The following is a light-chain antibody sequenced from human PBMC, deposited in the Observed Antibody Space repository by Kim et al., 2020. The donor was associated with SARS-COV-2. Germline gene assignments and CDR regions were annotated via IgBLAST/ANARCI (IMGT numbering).Light chain of an antibody. V-gene: IGLV6-57*03. J-gene: IGLJ2*01. CDR2: EDN. CDR1: SGSIARNY. CDR3: QSYDSSILV. Sequence: GKTVIISCTRSSGSIARNYVQWYQQRPGSAPTTVIYEDNHRPSGVPDRFSGSIDSSSNSASLTISGLKTEDEADYYCQSYDSSILVFGGGTQLTVL.